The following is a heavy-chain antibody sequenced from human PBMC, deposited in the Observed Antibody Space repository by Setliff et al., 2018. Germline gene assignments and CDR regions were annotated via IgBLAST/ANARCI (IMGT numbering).Heavy chain of an antibody. V-gene: IGHV3-30-3*01. CDR3: ARGGFDLYYFDY. CDR1: TFAFSGYA. J-gene: IGHJ4*02. CDR2: ISEDGSTD. D-gene: IGHD6-25*01. Sequence: PGGSLRLSCAASTFAFSGYAMHWVRQAPGKGLEWVAVISEDGSTDYYADSVEGRFTISRDNSKNTLYLQMNSLRGDDTAFYFCARGGFDLYYFDYWGPGTLVTVSS.